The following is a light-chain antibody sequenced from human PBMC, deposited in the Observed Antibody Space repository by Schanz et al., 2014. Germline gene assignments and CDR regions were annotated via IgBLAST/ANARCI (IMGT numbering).Light chain of an antibody. CDR3: LQDGGYPLT. V-gene: IGKV3-20*01. J-gene: IGKJ4*01. Sequence: EIVLTQSPGTLSLSPGERATLSCKASQSISGYDLAWYQQKPGQAPRLLIYGAFDRATGIPDRFSGSGSGTEFTLTISSLQSEDFATYYCLQDGGYPLTFGGGTKVE. CDR1: QSISGYD. CDR2: GAF.